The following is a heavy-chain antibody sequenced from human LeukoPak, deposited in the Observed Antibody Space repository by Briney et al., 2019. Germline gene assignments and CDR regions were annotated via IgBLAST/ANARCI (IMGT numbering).Heavy chain of an antibody. CDR2: IYTSGST. V-gene: IGHV4-61*02. Sequence: SETLSLTCTVSGGSISSGSYYWSWIRQPAGKGLEWIGRIYTSGSTNYNPSLKSRVTISVDTSKNQFSLKLSSVTAADTDVYYCARDAYSGSYWADYWGQGTLVTVSS. CDR1: GGSISSGSYY. D-gene: IGHD1-26*01. J-gene: IGHJ4*02. CDR3: ARDAYSGSYWADY.